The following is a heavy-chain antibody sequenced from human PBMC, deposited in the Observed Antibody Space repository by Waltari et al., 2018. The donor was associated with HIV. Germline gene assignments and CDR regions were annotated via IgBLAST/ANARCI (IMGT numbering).Heavy chain of an antibody. CDR2: NDHRGET. Sequence: QVQLRQWGAGLLKPSETLSLTCAVYGASFNDYFWAWFRRSPEKGLGWIGENDHRGETNYNPSFKSRVVISVDMSKNQFSLNLKSVTAADTAVYYCARGLGSRPFFRAYEPWGQGTLVTVSS. J-gene: IGHJ4*02. D-gene: IGHD2-21*01. CDR3: ARGLGSRPFFRAYEP. CDR1: GASFNDYF. V-gene: IGHV4-34*01.